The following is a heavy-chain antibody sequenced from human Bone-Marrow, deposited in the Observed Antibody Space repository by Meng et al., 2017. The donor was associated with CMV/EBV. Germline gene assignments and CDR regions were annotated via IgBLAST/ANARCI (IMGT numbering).Heavy chain of an antibody. D-gene: IGHD2-2*01. CDR2: INPNSAGT. V-gene: IGHV1-2*02. CDR3: ARGSAVEVPPAIVPLEAFDL. CDR1: GYSFTGYY. Sequence: ASVKVSCTTSGYSFTGYYIHWVRQAPGQGLEWMGWINPNSAGTNYAQKFQGRVTMTRDTSIRTAYMELIRLTSDDTAVYYCARGSAVEVPPAIVPLEAFDLWGQATMITV. J-gene: IGHJ3*01.